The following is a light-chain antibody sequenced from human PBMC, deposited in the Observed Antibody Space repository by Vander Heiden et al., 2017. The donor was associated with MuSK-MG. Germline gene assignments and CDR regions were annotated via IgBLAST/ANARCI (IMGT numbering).Light chain of an antibody. Sequence: DIHMTPSPSTLSASVGDRVTITCRASQRISKYLAWYQQKPGKVPKLLINTASSLQRGVPSRFSGSGSGTEFTLTISSLQPDDVATYYCQQYNSVPFTFGQGTKVEIK. J-gene: IGKJ1*01. V-gene: IGKV1-5*03. CDR1: QRISKY. CDR3: QQYNSVPFT. CDR2: TAS.